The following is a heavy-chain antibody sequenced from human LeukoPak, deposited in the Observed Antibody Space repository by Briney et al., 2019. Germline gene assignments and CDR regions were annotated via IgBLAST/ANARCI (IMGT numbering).Heavy chain of an antibody. V-gene: IGHV4-59*08. Sequence: SETLSLTCTVSAGSISSYYWSWIRQPPGEGLEWIGYILDSGGTDYNPSLKSRVSISIDTSKTQFSLRLSSVTAADTAVYYCARSYHFGSGSYSYYFDQWGQGTLVTVSS. CDR1: AGSISSYY. J-gene: IGHJ4*02. CDR3: ARSYHFGSGSYSYYFDQ. CDR2: ILDSGGT. D-gene: IGHD3-10*01.